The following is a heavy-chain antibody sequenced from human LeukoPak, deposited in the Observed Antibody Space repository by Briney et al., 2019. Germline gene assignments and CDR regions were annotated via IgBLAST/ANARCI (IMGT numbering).Heavy chain of an antibody. CDR3: ARESIMITFGGVIADY. J-gene: IGHJ4*02. D-gene: IGHD3-16*02. V-gene: IGHV4-30-2*01. Sequence: PSETLSLTCTVSGGSISSGGYYWSWIRQPPGKGLEWIGYIYHSGSTYYNPSLKSRVTISVDTSKNQFSLKLSSVTAADTVVYYCARESIMITFGGVIADYWGQGTLVTVSS. CDR1: GGSISSGGYY. CDR2: IYHSGST.